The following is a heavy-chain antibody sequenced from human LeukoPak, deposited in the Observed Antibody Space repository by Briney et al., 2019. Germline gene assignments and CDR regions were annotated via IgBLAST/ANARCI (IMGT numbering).Heavy chain of an antibody. Sequence: GGSLRLSCAASGFMFSGYWMSWVRQAPGKGLEWVATIKYDGSERYYVDSVRGRFTISRDNTRESLYLQMNSPRAEDTAVYYCVRDNIHFDSWGQGSLVTVSS. CDR3: VRDNIHFDS. CDR2: IKYDGSER. CDR1: GFMFSGYW. V-gene: IGHV3-7*01. J-gene: IGHJ4*02. D-gene: IGHD2/OR15-2a*01.